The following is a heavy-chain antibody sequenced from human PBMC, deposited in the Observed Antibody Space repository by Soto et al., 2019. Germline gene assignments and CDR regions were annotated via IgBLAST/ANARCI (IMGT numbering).Heavy chain of an antibody. V-gene: IGHV1-69*13. CDR3: ARSLRPLRFLEWLLSYNWFDP. D-gene: IGHD3-3*01. Sequence: SVKVSCRASGGTFSSYAISWVRQAPGQGLEWMGGIIPIFGTANYAQKFQGRVTITADESTSTAYMELSSLRSEDTAVYYCARSLRPLRFLEWLLSYNWFDPWGQGTLVTVSS. CDR2: IIPIFGTA. J-gene: IGHJ5*02. CDR1: GGTFSSYA.